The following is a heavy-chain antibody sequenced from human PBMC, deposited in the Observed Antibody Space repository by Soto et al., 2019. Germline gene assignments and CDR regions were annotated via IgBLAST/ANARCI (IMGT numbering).Heavy chain of an antibody. Sequence: GESLRLSCAASGFTFSRYEMNWVRQAPGKGLEWVSYISISGSTIYYADSVKGRFTISRDNAKNSLYLQMNSLRAEDTAVYYCARAPRWFWYFDLWGRGTLVTVPS. CDR2: ISISGSTI. V-gene: IGHV3-48*03. D-gene: IGHD2-15*01. CDR3: ARAPRWFWYFDL. J-gene: IGHJ2*01. CDR1: GFTFSRYE.